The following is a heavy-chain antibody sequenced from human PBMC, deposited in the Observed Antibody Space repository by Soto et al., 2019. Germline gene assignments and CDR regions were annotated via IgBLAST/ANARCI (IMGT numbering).Heavy chain of an antibody. Sequence: QVQLQESGPGLVKPSETLSLTCTVSGGSISSYYWSWIRQPPGKGLEWIGYIYYSGSTNYNPSLRGRVTISEHTSKNQFSLKLSSVTAADTAVYYCARGRGDSGGNSFSQFDPWGQGTLVTVSS. CDR2: IYYSGST. J-gene: IGHJ5*02. CDR1: GGSISSYY. D-gene: IGHD4-17*01. V-gene: IGHV4-59*01. CDR3: ARGRGDSGGNSFSQFDP.